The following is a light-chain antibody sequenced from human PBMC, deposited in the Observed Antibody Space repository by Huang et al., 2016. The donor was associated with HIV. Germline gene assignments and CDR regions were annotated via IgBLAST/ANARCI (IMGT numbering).Light chain of an antibody. J-gene: IGKJ1*01. V-gene: IGKV1-17*03. CDR3: LQHHGYPRT. Sequence: DIQLTQSPSAMSASVGDRVSITCRASQGIANYLAWFQQKPGGAPKRLIYAASSLQRGVPSRFSGSGAGTKYTLTISRLQPEDFATYYCLQHHGYPRTFGQGTKV. CDR2: AAS. CDR1: QGIANY.